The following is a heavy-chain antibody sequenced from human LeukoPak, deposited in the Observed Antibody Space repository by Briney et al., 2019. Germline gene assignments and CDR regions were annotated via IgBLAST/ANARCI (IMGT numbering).Heavy chain of an antibody. CDR2: IYPGDSDT. D-gene: IGHD2-15*01. J-gene: IGHJ4*02. V-gene: IGHV5-51*01. CDR3: ARLVGYCSGGSCYPFS. CDR1: GYSFTSYW. Sequence: GESLKISCKGSGYSFTSYWIGWVRQMPGKGLEWMGIIYPGDSDTRYSPSFQGQVTISADKSISTAYLQWSSLKASDTAMYYCARLVGYCSGGSCYPFSWGQGTLVTVSS.